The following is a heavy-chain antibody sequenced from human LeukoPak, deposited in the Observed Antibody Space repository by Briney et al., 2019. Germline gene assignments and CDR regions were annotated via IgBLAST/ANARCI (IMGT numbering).Heavy chain of an antibody. Sequence: GGSLRLSCAASGLTFSSHWMHWVRQAPGKGLEWVSSISSSSSYIYYADSVKGRFTISRDNAKNSLYLQMNSLRAEDAAVYYCARDKGYGSGNFWSVDYWGQGTLVTVSS. V-gene: IGHV3-21*01. J-gene: IGHJ4*02. CDR3: ARDKGYGSGNFWSVDY. D-gene: IGHD3-10*01. CDR1: GLTFSSHW. CDR2: ISSSSSYI.